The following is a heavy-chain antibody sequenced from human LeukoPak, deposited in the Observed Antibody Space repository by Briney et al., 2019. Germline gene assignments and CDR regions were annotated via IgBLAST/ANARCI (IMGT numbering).Heavy chain of an antibody. CDR1: GYTFTSYY. V-gene: IGHV1-46*01. J-gene: IGHJ5*02. D-gene: IGHD2-2*01. CDR2: INPSGGST. CDR3: ARDKLGYCSSTSCPRYNWFDP. Sequence: GASVKVSCKASGYTFTSYYMHWVRQAPGQGLEWMGIINPSGGSTSYAQKFQGRVTMTRDMSTSTVYMELSSLRSEDTAVYYCARDKLGYCSSTSCPRYNWFDPWGQGTLVTVSS.